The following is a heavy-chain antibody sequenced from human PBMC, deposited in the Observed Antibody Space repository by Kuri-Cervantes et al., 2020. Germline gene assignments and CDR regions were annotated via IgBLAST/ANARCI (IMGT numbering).Heavy chain of an antibody. CDR3: ARVSVAGTVFFDY. J-gene: IGHJ4*02. Sequence: GSLRLSCAVSGYSISSGYYWGWIRQPPGKGLEWIGEINHSGSTNYNPSLKSRVTISVDTSKSQFSLKLSSVTAADTAVYYCARVSVAGTVFFDYWGQGTLVTVSS. CDR1: GYSISSGYY. CDR2: INHSGST. D-gene: IGHD6-19*01. V-gene: IGHV4-38-2*01.